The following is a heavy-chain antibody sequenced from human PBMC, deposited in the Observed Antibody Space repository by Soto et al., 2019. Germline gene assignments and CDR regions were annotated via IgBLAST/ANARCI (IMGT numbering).Heavy chain of an antibody. D-gene: IGHD5-12*01. Sequence: GASVKVSCKASGGTFSSYTISWVRQAPGQGLEWMGRIIPILGIANYAQKFQGRVTITADKSTSTAYMELSSLRSEDTAVYYCARDRSGYDYYYYGMDVWGQGTTVTVSS. V-gene: IGHV1-69*04. CDR3: ARDRSGYDYYYYGMDV. J-gene: IGHJ6*02. CDR2: IIPILGIA. CDR1: GGTFSSYT.